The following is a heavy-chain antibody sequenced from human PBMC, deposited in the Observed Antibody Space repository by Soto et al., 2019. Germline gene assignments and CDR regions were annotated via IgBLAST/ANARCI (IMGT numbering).Heavy chain of an antibody. V-gene: IGHV1-18*01. D-gene: IGHD3-16*02. J-gene: IGHJ3*02. CDR2: ISAYNGNT. Sequence: ASVKVSCKASGYTFTSYGISWVRQATGQGLEWMGWISAYNGNTNYAQKLQGRVTMTTDTSTSTAYMELRSLRSDDTAVYYCARKSYRVTVRPDDALDIWGQGTMVTVSS. CDR3: ARKSYRVTVRPDDALDI. CDR1: GYTFTSYG.